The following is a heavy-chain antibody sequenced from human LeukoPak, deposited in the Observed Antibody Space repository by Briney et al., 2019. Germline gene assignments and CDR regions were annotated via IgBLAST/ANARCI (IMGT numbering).Heavy chain of an antibody. V-gene: IGHV4-34*01. Sequence: SETLSLTCAVYGGSFSGYYWSWIRQPPGKGLEWIGEINHSGSTNYNPSLKSRVTISVDTSKNQFSLKLSSVTAADTAVYYCARTPTTVTTGWVYWGQGTLVTVSS. CDR2: INHSGST. CDR1: GGSFSGYY. CDR3: ARTPTTVTTGWVY. J-gene: IGHJ4*02. D-gene: IGHD4-11*01.